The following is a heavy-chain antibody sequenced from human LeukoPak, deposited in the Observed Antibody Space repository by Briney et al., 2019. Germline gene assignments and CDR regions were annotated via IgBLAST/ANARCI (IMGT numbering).Heavy chain of an antibody. Sequence: GGSLRLSCAAPGFTFSNAWMSWVRQAPGKGLEWVANIKQDGSEKYYVDSVKGRFTISRDNAKNSVSLQMNSLRAADSAVYYCARDWGADIWGQGTMVTVSS. CDR3: ARDWGADI. CDR2: IKQDGSEK. CDR1: GFTFSNAW. J-gene: IGHJ3*02. V-gene: IGHV3-7*05. D-gene: IGHD3-16*01.